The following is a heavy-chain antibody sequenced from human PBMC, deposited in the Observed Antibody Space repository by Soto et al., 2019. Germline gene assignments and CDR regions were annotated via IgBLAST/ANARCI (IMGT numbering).Heavy chain of an antibody. CDR2: INTGNGYT. D-gene: IGHD2-15*01. Sequence: QVQLVQSAAEEKKPGASVKVSCKASGYTFSSYPMHWVRQAPGQSLEWMGWINTGNGYTKYSQNFQARVTITRDTPXSTVYLQLSSLRSADTAVYYCARDRGGYCSGGSCSEAWFDPWGQGTLVTVSS. J-gene: IGHJ5*02. V-gene: IGHV1-3*05. CDR1: GYTFSSYP. CDR3: ARDRGGYCSGGSCSEAWFDP.